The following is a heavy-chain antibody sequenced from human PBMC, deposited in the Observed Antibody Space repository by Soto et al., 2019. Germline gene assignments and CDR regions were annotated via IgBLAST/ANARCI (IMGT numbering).Heavy chain of an antibody. Sequence: QVQLVESGGGVVPPGTSLRLSCAASGFTFSTYGMHWVRQTPGKGLAWVALISYDGTNKYYADSVKGRFTISRDNSKNTLYPPMNSLSAEDTAVYYCAKDLQAYGDYDYYCYGLDVWGQGTTVSVSS. V-gene: IGHV3-30*18. D-gene: IGHD4-17*01. CDR3: AKDLQAYGDYDYYCYGLDV. J-gene: IGHJ6*02. CDR1: GFTFSTYG. CDR2: ISYDGTNK.